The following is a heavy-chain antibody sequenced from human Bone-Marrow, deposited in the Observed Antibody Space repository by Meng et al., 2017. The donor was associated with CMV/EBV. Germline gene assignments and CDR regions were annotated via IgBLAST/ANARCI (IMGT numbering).Heavy chain of an antibody. CDR1: GFTVSSNY. J-gene: IGHJ6*02. Sequence: GESLKISCAASGFTVSSNYMSWVRQAPGKGLEWVSVIYSGGSTYYADSVKGRFTISRDHSKNTLYLQMNSLRAEDTAVYHCAREGIAAAGTYYYYYGMDVWGQGTTVTVSS. CDR3: AREGIAAAGTYYYYYGMDV. V-gene: IGHV3-53*01. D-gene: IGHD6-13*01. CDR2: IYSGGST.